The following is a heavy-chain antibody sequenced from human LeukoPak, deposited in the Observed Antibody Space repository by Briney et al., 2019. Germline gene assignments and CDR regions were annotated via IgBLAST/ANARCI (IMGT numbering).Heavy chain of an antibody. V-gene: IGHV1-2*02. CDR2: INPSSGGT. CDR3: ARDTYGDRNKYAFDI. D-gene: IGHD4-17*01. Sequence: ASVKVSCKASGYTFTGYYIHWVGQAPGQGLKWMGWINPSSGGTNYAQKFQGRVTLTRDTSISTAYMELSSLRSDDTAVYYCARDTYGDRNKYAFDIWGQGTMVTVSS. J-gene: IGHJ3*02. CDR1: GYTFTGYY.